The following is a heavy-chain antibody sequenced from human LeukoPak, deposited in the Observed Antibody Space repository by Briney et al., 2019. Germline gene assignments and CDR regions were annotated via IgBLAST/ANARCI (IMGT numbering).Heavy chain of an antibody. V-gene: IGHV4-59*01. CDR2: IYYSGST. Sequence: SETLSLTCTVSGGSISSYYWSWIRQPPGKGLEWIGYIYYSGSTNYNPSLKSRVTISVDTSKNQFSLKLSPVTAADPAVYYCAXXXLXILTGYYNAFDIWGQGTMVTVSS. CDR1: GGSISSYY. CDR3: AXXXLXILTGYYNAFDI. D-gene: IGHD3-9*01. J-gene: IGHJ3*02.